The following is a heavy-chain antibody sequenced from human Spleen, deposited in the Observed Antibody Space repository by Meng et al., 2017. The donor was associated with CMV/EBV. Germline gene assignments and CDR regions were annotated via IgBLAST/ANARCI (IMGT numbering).Heavy chain of an antibody. CDR2: ILHDGSHT. Sequence: GESLKISCAASGFSFSASAMHWVRQAPGKGLEWLALILHDGSHTFYADSVKGRFTISRDNSNNTLSLQMDSLRAEDSAVYYCAKDNTGWACDYWGQGTLVTVSS. V-gene: IGHV3-30-3*01. D-gene: IGHD6-19*01. CDR3: AKDNTGWACDY. J-gene: IGHJ4*02. CDR1: GFSFSASA.